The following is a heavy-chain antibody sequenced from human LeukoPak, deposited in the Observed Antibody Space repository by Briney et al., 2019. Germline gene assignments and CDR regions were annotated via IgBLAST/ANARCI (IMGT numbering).Heavy chain of an antibody. CDR1: VGSISSSGYY. V-gene: IGHV4-39*01. J-gene: IGHJ4*02. D-gene: IGHD6-6*01. Sequence: SGTLSLTCTVSVGSISSSGYYWGWIRQPPGKGLEWIRSVDYSGSNYYNPSLKSRVTISVDTSKNRFSLKLSSVTAADTAVYYCAHSRSSLSPAYWGQGTLVTASS. CDR2: VDYSGSN. CDR3: AHSRSSLSPAY.